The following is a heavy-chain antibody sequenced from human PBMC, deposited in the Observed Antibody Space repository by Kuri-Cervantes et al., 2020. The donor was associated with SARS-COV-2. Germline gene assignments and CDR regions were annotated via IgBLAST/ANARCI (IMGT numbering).Heavy chain of an antibody. Sequence: TLSLTCAVYGGSFSGYYWSWIRQPPGKGLEWIGEINHSGSTNYNPSLKSRVTISVDTSKNQFSLKLSSVTAADTAVYYCARDDLTSPMDVWGQGTTVTVSS. CDR1: GGSFSGYY. D-gene: IGHD3-16*01. J-gene: IGHJ6*02. CDR2: INHSGST. V-gene: IGHV4-34*01. CDR3: ARDDLTSPMDV.